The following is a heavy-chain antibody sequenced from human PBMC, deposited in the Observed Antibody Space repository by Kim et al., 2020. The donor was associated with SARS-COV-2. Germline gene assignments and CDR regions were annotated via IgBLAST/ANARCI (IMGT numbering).Heavy chain of an antibody. CDR1: GGSISSGGYY. D-gene: IGHD2-15*01. CDR3: ARVEVGGWYFDL. V-gene: IGHV4-31*03. Sequence: SETLSLTCTVSGGSISSGGYYWSWIRQHPGKGLEWIGYIYYSGSTYYNPSLKSRVTISVDTSKNQFSLKLSSVTAADTAVYYCARVEVGGWYFDLWGRGTLVTVSS. J-gene: IGHJ2*01. CDR2: IYYSGST.